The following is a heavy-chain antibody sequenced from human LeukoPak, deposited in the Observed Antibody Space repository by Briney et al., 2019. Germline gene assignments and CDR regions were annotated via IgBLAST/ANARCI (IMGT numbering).Heavy chain of an antibody. D-gene: IGHD7-27*01. CDR3: ARGGELGNWFDP. J-gene: IGHJ5*02. CDR2: IIPILGIA. V-gene: IGHV1-69*04. CDR1: GGTFSSYA. Sequence: SVKVSCKASGGTFSSYAISWVRQAPGQGLEWMGRIIPILGIANYAQKFQGRVTITADKSTSTAYMELSSLRSEDTAVYYCARGGELGNWFDPWGQGTLVTVSS.